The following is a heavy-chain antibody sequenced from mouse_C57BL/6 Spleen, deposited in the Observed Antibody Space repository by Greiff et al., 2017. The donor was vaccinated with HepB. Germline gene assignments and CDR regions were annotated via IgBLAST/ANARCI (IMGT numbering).Heavy chain of an antibody. CDR2: IYPGSGST. D-gene: IGHD1-1*02. J-gene: IGHJ2*01. CDR3: GGGGGYFDY. Sequence: QVHVKQSGAELVKPGASVKMSCKASGYTFTSYWIAWVKQRPGQGLEWIGDIYPGSGSTNYNEKFKSKATLTVDTSSSTAYMQRSSLTSEDSAVYSCGGGGGYFDYWGQGTTLTVSS. V-gene: IGHV1-55*01. CDR1: GYTFTSYW.